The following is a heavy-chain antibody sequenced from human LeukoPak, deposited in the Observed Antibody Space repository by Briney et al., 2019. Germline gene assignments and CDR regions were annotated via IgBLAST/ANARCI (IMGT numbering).Heavy chain of an antibody. D-gene: IGHD5-24*01. V-gene: IGHV3-48*01. CDR2: ITSSSNTI. Sequence: GGSLRLSCAASGFTFNSYSMCWVRQAPGKGLEWLSYITSSSNTIYYADSVKGRLTISRDNAQNSLYLQMNSLRAEDTAVYYCARVSITGYYYYMDVWGKGTTVTVSS. J-gene: IGHJ6*03. CDR1: GFTFNSYS. CDR3: ARVSITGYYYYMDV.